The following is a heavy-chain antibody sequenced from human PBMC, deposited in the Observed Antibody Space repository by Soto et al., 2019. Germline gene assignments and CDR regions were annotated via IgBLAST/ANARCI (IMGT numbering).Heavy chain of an antibody. J-gene: IGHJ6*03. CDR1: CGSISSYY. D-gene: IGHD2-15*01. V-gene: IGHV4-59*08. CDR2: IYYSGGT. Sequence: QVQLQESGPGLVKPSETLSLTCTVSCGSISSYYWSWIRQPPGKGLEWIGYIYYSGGTNYNPSLKSRGTKSVDTAKNQCARKLSSVTAADTAVYYCARRAAEDYYYYYMDVWGKGTTVTVSS. CDR3: ARRAAEDYYYYYMDV.